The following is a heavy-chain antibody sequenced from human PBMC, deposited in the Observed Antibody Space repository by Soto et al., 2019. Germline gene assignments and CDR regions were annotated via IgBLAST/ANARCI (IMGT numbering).Heavy chain of an antibody. CDR3: ARYRISGSWSKFDY. J-gene: IGHJ4*02. Sequence: ASETLSLTCTVSGLTISSASYYWSWIRQHPGKGLEWVGNIYYNGSTYYSPSLKSRVTLWVDTSKNQFSLRLASVTAADTAVYYCARYRISGSWSKFDYWGQGTLVTVSS. V-gene: IGHV4-31*03. CDR1: GLTISSASYY. CDR2: IYYNGST. D-gene: IGHD6-13*01.